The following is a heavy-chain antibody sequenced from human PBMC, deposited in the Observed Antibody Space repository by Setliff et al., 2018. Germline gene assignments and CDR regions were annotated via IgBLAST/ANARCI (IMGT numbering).Heavy chain of an antibody. Sequence: GGSLRLSCAASGFSFTTYTMNWIRQAPGQGLEWISSIDTSSTWIYYADSVKGRFTISRDNAENSLYLQMNSLRDEDTAVYYCANHNPARWAVYTTPIDSWGQGTLVTVSS. J-gene: IGHJ4*02. CDR2: IDTSSTWI. D-gene: IGHD6-19*01. CDR1: GFSFTTYT. V-gene: IGHV3-21*04. CDR3: ANHNPARWAVYTTPIDS.